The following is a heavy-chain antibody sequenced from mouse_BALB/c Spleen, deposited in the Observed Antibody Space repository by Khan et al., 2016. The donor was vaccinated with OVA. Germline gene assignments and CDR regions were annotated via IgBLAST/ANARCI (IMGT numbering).Heavy chain of an antibody. CDR2: INPSNGGT. J-gene: IGHJ3*01. CDR3: TRGGYGGFAY. D-gene: IGHD1-2*01. CDR1: GYTFNSYY. V-gene: IGHV1S81*02. Sequence: QVQLQQSGAELVKPGASVKLSCKASGYTFNSYYMYWVKQRPGQGLEWIGEINPSNGGTNFNEKFKSKATLTVAKSSSTAYMQLSSLTSECSAVYYCTRGGYGGFAYWGQGTLVTVSA.